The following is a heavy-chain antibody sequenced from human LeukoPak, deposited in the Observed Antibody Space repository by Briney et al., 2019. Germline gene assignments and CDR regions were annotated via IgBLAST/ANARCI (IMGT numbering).Heavy chain of an antibody. CDR1: GFTFSPYW. J-gene: IGHJ4*02. CDR2: VNPDGSET. D-gene: IGHD2-2*01. CDR3: VRWGIEAAIDY. Sequence: GGALRLSCASSGFTFSPYWMNWVRQAPGKGLEWVANVNPDGSETYYLDSVKGRFTISRDNVKNSLYLLMNSLRSEYTAVYYCVRWGIEAAIDYWGQGTLVTVSS. V-gene: IGHV3-7*01.